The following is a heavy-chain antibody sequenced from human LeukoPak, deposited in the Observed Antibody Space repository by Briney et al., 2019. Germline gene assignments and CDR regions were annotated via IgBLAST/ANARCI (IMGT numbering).Heavy chain of an antibody. CDR2: ISAYTGNT. J-gene: IGHJ3*02. D-gene: IGHD3-22*01. Sequence: ASVKVSCKASGYTFTSYGISWVRQAPGQGLEWMGWISAYTGNTNYAQNLQVRVTMTTDTSTSTAYMELRSLRSDDTAVYYCARVPTDSSDYCPNDAFDIWGQGTMVTVSS. CDR1: GYTFTSYG. V-gene: IGHV1-18*01. CDR3: ARVPTDSSDYCPNDAFDI.